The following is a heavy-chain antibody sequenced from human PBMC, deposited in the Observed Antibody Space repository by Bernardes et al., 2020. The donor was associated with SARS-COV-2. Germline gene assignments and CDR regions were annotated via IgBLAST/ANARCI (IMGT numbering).Heavy chain of an antibody. Sequence: GGSLRLSCAASGFTFSSHWMQWVRQAPGTGLVWVSRISGDGSITTYADSVKGRFTISRDNAKKTLYLQMNSLRAEDTAVYYCARVPRGAGYYFDYWGQGTLATVSS. V-gene: IGHV3-74*01. CDR2: ISGDGSIT. J-gene: IGHJ4*02. CDR3: ARVPRGAGYYFDY. CDR1: GFTFSSHW.